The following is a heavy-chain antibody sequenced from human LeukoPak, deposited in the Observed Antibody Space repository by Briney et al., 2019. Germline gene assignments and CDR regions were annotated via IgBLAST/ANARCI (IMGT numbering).Heavy chain of an antibody. CDR3: AKLLYYYDSSQPY. D-gene: IGHD3-22*01. CDR2: IRYDGSNK. Sequence: GGSLRLSCAASGFTFSSYGMHWVRQAPGKGLEWVAYIRYDGSNKYYADSVKGRFTISRDISKNTLYLQVNSLRAEDTAVYYCAKLLYYYDSSQPYWGQGTLVTVSS. J-gene: IGHJ4*02. CDR1: GFTFSSYG. V-gene: IGHV3-30*02.